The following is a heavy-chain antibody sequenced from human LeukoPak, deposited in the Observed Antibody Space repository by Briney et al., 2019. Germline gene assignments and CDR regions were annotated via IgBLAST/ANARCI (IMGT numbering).Heavy chain of an antibody. D-gene: IGHD3-22*01. V-gene: IGHV3-23*03. J-gene: IGHJ4*02. CDR3: ARDLYYDNSGYYYHDY. Sequence: PGGSLRLSCAASGFTFSSYAMSWVRQAPGKGLEWVSVIYSGGSTFYADSVKGRFTVSRDNSKNTLYLQMNSLRAEDTAVYYCARDLYYDNSGYYYHDYWGQGTLVTVSS. CDR1: GFTFSSYA. CDR2: IYSGGST.